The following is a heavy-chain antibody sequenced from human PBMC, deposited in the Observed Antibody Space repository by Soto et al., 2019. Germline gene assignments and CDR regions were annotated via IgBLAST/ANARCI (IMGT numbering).Heavy chain of an antibody. CDR3: EREYNAWHLAYALDV. Sequence: PGGSLRLSCVGSGFTFSTYSINWVRQAPGKGLEWVSSISSRSDIYYADSVKGRFTISRDNAKNSVSLQMNSLRAEDTAVYYCEREYNAWHLAYALDVWGQGTTVTVSS. J-gene: IGHJ6*02. D-gene: IGHD1-20*01. V-gene: IGHV3-21*01. CDR1: GFTFSTYS. CDR2: ISSRSDI.